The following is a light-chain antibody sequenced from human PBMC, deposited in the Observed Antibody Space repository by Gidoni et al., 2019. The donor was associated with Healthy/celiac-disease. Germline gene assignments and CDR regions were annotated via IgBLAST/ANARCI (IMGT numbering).Light chain of an antibody. Sequence: EIVLKQSPATLSLSPGERATLSCRASQIVSSYLALYQPKPGQAPRLLIYDASNRATGIPARFSGSGSGTDFTLTISSLEPEDCAVYYCQQRSNWPSYSFGQGTKLEIK. CDR2: DAS. J-gene: IGKJ2*03. CDR1: QIVSSY. V-gene: IGKV3-11*01. CDR3: QQRSNWPSYS.